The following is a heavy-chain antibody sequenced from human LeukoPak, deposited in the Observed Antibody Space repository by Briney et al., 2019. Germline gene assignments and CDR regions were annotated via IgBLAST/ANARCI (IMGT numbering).Heavy chain of an antibody. D-gene: IGHD3-3*01. V-gene: IGHV3-23*01. CDR3: AKLAIFGVFGAIDY. CDR2: ISGSGGST. J-gene: IGHJ4*02. Sequence: TGGSLRLSCAASGFTFSSYTMMWVRQAPGKGLEWVSGISGSGGSTYYADSVKGRFTISRDNSKNTLYLQMNSLRAEGTAVYYCAKLAIFGVFGAIDYWGQGTLVTVSS. CDR1: GFTFSSYT.